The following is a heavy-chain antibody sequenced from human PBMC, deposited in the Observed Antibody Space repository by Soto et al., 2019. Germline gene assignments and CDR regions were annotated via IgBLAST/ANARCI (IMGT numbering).Heavy chain of an antibody. CDR3: VRENYYYGMDV. CDR2: INSGGST. Sequence: SLRLSCAASGFTVSVNLMNWVRQGSGKGLEWVSVINSGGSTDYAGSVKGRFTISRDISRNTLYLQMNSLRAEDTAVYYCVRENYYYGMDVWGQGTTVTV. CDR1: GFTVSVNL. J-gene: IGHJ6*02. V-gene: IGHV3-66*01.